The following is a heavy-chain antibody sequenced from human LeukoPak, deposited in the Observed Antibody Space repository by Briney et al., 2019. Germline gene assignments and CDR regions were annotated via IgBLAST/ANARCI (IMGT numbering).Heavy chain of an antibody. CDR1: GGSISSSSYY. CDR3: ARVPVGFVFDY. V-gene: IGHV4-39*07. Sequence: SETLSLTCTVSGGSISSSSYYWGWIRQPPGKGLEWIGSIYYSGSTYYNPSLKSRVTISVDTSKNQFSLKLSSVTAADTAVYYCARVPVGFVFDYWGQGTLVTVSS. D-gene: IGHD3-10*01. CDR2: IYYSGST. J-gene: IGHJ4*02.